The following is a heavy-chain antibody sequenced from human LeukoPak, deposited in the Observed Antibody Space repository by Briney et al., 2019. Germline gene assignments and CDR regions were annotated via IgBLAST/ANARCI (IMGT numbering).Heavy chain of an antibody. CDR2: INQGGSVQ. V-gene: IGHV3-7*01. CDR3: ARVEYSGWNLEY. J-gene: IGHJ4*02. D-gene: IGHD5-12*01. CDR1: GFTFRSYW. Sequence: PGGSLRLSCAASGFTFRSYWMSWVRQAPGKGLEWVANINQGGSVQYYMDSVKGRFTISRDDAKTSLSVQMNSLRDEDTAVYCARVEYSGWNLEYWGQGTLVTVSS.